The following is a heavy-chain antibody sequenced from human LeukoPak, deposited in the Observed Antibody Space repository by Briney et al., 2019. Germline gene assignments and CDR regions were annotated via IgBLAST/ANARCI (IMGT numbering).Heavy chain of an antibody. V-gene: IGHV1-2*02. D-gene: IGHD2-2*01. J-gene: IGHJ4*02. CDR2: INPNSGGT. CDR3: ARDSCSSTSCLSIDDY. Sequence: ASVTVSCKASGYTFSGYYMHWVRQAPGQGLEWMGWINPNSGGTNYAQKFQGRVTMTRDTSISTAYMELSRLSSDDTAVYYCARDSCSSTSCLSIDDYWGQGTLVTVSS. CDR1: GYTFSGYY.